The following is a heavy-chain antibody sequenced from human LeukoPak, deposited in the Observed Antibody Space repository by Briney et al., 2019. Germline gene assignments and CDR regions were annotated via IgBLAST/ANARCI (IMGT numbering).Heavy chain of an antibody. Sequence: SETLSLTCIGSGGFISSHYWSWIRPPPGKGLEWMGYIYCSGSTTYNSSLKSRVIISVDTSKIQFSLKLNSVTAADTAMYYCARQVYNTWFDPWGQGTLVTVSS. CDR3: ARQVYNTWFDP. CDR1: GGFISSHY. CDR2: IYCSGST. V-gene: IGHV4-59*11. J-gene: IGHJ5*02. D-gene: IGHD2-2*02.